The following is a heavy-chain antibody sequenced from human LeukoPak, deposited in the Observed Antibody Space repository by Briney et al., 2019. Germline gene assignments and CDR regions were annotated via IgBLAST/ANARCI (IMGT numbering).Heavy chain of an antibody. J-gene: IGHJ4*02. V-gene: IGHV1-2*02. CDR2: INPNSGGT. CDR1: GYTFTGYY. Sequence: APVKVPCKASGYTFTGYYMHWVRQAPGQGLEWMGWINPNSGGTNYAQKFQGRVTMTRDTSISTAYMELSRLRSDDTAVYYCASLSLLWFGEYKWGQGTLVTVSS. D-gene: IGHD3-10*01. CDR3: ASLSLLWFGEYK.